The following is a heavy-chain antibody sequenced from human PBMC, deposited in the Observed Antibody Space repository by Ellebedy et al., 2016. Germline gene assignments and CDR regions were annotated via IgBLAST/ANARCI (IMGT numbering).Heavy chain of an antibody. V-gene: IGHV4-39*01. CDR2: IYFSGTI. CDR3: ARQRVGVLRYFE. J-gene: IGHJ4*02. Sequence: SETLSLTCTVSGGSISSSSYYWGWIRQPPGKGLEWIGSIYFSGTIYYNTSLKSRFTISVDTSKNQLSLKRTSVTAADTAVYYCARQRVGVLRYFEWGQGNLVTVSS. CDR1: GGSISSSSYY. D-gene: IGHD3-9*01.